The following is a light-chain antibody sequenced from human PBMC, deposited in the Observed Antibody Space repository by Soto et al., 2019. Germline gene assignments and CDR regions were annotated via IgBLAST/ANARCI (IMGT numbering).Light chain of an antibody. V-gene: IGKV1-39*01. J-gene: IGKJ1*01. CDR3: QPTYSTWT. Sequence: SSQSVDIGGRVTITSRASQSISRYLNWYQQKPGKAPKLLIYTTSSLQSGVPSRFSGSGSVTDFTLTISSLHPEEYATYYCQPTYSTWTFAQGTKVDI. CDR1: QSISRY. CDR2: TTS.